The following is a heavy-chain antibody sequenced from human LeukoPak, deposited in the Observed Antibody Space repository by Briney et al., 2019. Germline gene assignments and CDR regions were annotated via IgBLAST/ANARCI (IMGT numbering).Heavy chain of an antibody. CDR2: INPNSGGT. CDR1: GYTFTSYY. D-gene: IGHD3-22*01. CDR3: AREMFYYDSSGPLDY. Sequence: ASVKVSCKASGYTFTSYYMHWVRQAPGQGLEWMGWINPNSGGTNYAQKFQGRVTMTRVTSISTAYMELSRLRSDDTAVYYCAREMFYYDSSGPLDYWGQGTLVTVSS. V-gene: IGHV1-2*02. J-gene: IGHJ4*02.